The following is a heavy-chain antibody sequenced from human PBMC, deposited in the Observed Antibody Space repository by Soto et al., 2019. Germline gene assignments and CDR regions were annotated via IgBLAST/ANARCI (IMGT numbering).Heavy chain of an antibody. Sequence: EVQLVESGGGLVQPGGSLRLSCAASGFTFSSYWMHWVRQAPGKGLVWVSRINSDGSSTSYADSVKGRFTISRDNAKNTLYLQMNSLSAEDTAVYYCASVDSSSADNLFDPWGQGTLVTVSP. CDR2: INSDGSST. CDR3: ASVDSSSADNLFDP. V-gene: IGHV3-74*01. D-gene: IGHD6-6*01. CDR1: GFTFSSYW. J-gene: IGHJ5*02.